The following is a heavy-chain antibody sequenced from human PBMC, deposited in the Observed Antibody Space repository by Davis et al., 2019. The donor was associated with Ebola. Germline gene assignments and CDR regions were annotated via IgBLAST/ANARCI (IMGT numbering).Heavy chain of an antibody. CDR1: GFTVSSNY. D-gene: IGHD6-13*01. Sequence: GESLKISCAASGFTVSSNYMSWVRQAPGKGLEWVANIKQDGSEKYYVDSVKGRFTISRDNAKNSLYLQMNSLRAEDTAVYYCARDTLTLFEQQLLYYYYGMDVWGQGTTVTVSS. V-gene: IGHV3-7*01. CDR3: ARDTLTLFEQQLLYYYYGMDV. J-gene: IGHJ6*02. CDR2: IKQDGSEK.